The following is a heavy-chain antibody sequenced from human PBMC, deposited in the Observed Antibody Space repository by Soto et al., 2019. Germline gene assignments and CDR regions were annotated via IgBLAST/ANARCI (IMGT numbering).Heavy chain of an antibody. V-gene: IGHV3-48*01. J-gene: IGHJ6*03. CDR3: ARQRRYCSGGSCFPVDYYYMDV. D-gene: IGHD2-15*01. CDR1: GFTFSSYS. Sequence: GGSLRLSCAASGFTFSSYSMNWVRQAPGKGLEWVSYISSSSSTIYYADSVKGRFTISRDNAKNSLYLQMNSLRAEDTAVYYCARQRRYCSGGSCFPVDYYYMDVWGKGTTVTVSS. CDR2: ISSSSSTI.